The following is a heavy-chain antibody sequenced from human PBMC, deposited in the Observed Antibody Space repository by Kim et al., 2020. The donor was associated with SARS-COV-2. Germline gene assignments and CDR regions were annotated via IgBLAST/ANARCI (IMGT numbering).Heavy chain of an antibody. D-gene: IGHD6-13*01. Sequence: GSATYNPSLTSRVTMSVDTPKNQFSLRLSSVTAADTAVYYCARLSSDYWGQGTLVTVSS. CDR2: GSA. CDR3: ARLSSDY. V-gene: IGHV4-4*06. J-gene: IGHJ4*02.